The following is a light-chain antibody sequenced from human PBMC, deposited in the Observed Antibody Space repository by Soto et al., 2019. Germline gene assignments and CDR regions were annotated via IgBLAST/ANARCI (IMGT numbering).Light chain of an antibody. Sequence: DIQMTQSPSSVSASVGDRVTITCRASQGISSWLAWYQQKPGKAPKLMSYAASIWQSGVQSRFSGSASGTDFTLTIRRLPPEDFATYYCQQANSFPSTFGQGTKLEIK. CDR2: AAS. J-gene: IGKJ1*01. V-gene: IGKV1D-12*01. CDR3: QQANSFPST. CDR1: QGISSW.